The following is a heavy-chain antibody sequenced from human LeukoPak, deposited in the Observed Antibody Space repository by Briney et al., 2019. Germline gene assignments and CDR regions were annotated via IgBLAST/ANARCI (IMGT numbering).Heavy chain of an antibody. CDR3: ARDRGAVGPPDY. J-gene: IGHJ4*02. V-gene: IGHV1-2*02. CDR2: INPNSGGT. Sequence: ASVTVSCKASGYTFTGYYMHWVRQAPGQGLEWMGWINPNSGGTNYAQKFQGRVTMTRDTSISTAYMELSRPRSDDTAMYYCARDRGAVGPPDYWGQGTLVTVSS. CDR1: GYTFTGYY. D-gene: IGHD6-19*01.